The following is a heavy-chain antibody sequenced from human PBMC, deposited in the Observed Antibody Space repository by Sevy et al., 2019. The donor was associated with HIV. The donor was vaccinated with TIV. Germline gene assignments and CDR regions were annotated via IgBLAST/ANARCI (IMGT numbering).Heavy chain of an antibody. V-gene: IGHV4-30-2*01. CDR3: AGSLTMVRGVISWFDP. D-gene: IGHD3-10*01. CDR1: GGSISSGGYS. Sequence: SETLSLTCAVSGGSISSGGYSWSWIRQPPGKGLEWIGYIYHSGGTYYNPSLKSRVTISVDRSKNQLSLKLSSVTTADTAVYYCAGSLTMVRGVISWFDPWGQGTLVTVSS. CDR2: IYHSGGT. J-gene: IGHJ5*02.